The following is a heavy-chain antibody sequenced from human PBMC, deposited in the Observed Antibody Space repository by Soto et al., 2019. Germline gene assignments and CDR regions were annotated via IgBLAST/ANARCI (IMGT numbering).Heavy chain of an antibody. Sequence: GGSLRLSCAASGFTFSNYDMYWVRQAPGKGLECVAVISYDGSYRYYPDSVRGRFTISRDNSRNTLYLQVNSLRPEDTAVYYCAKKITIFGVVPKRAMDVWGQGTTVTVS. D-gene: IGHD3-3*01. V-gene: IGHV3-30-3*02. CDR1: GFTFSNYD. CDR3: AKKITIFGVVPKRAMDV. J-gene: IGHJ6*02. CDR2: ISYDGSYR.